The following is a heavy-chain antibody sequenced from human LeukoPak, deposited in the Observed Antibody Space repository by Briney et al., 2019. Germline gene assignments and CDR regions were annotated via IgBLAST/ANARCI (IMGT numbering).Heavy chain of an antibody. CDR2: IYYSGST. Sequence: SETLSLTCTVSGDSISSYYWSWIRQPPGKGLEWIGHIYYSGSTNYNPSLKSRVTISVDTSKNQFSLKLSSVTAADTAVYYCARAGGYYYDSSGYPNDAFDMWGQGTMVTVSS. V-gene: IGHV4-59*01. D-gene: IGHD3-22*01. CDR1: GDSISSYY. J-gene: IGHJ3*02. CDR3: ARAGGYYYDSSGYPNDAFDM.